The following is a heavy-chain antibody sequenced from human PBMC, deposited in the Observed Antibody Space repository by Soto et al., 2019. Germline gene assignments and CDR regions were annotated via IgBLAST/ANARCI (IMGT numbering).Heavy chain of an antibody. Sequence: EVQLLESGGGLVQPGGSLRLSCVGSGFFFSSYTMTWVRQAPGKGLEWVSSVSAASENTYYADSVRGRVTITRDNSKNTLFLQTNRLTSEDAAMYYCAKARDQQWVSLPSDYWGQGILVFVSS. J-gene: IGHJ4*02. CDR2: VSAASENT. CDR1: GFFFSSYT. D-gene: IGHD6-19*01. CDR3: AKARDQQWVSLPSDY. V-gene: IGHV3-23*01.